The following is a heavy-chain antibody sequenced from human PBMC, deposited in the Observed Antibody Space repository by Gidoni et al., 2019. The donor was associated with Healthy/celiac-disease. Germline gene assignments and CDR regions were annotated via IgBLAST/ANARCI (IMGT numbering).Heavy chain of an antibody. D-gene: IGHD3-9*01. CDR1: GYSISSGYY. J-gene: IGHJ3*02. V-gene: IGHV4-38-2*02. Sequence: QVQLQESGPGLVKPSETLSLTCTVSGYSISSGYYWGWIRQPPGKGLEWIGSIYHSGSTYYNPSLKSRVTISVDTSKNQFSLKLSSVTAADTAVYYCARPRYFDWFDAFDIWGQGTMVTVSS. CDR3: ARPRYFDWFDAFDI. CDR2: IYHSGST.